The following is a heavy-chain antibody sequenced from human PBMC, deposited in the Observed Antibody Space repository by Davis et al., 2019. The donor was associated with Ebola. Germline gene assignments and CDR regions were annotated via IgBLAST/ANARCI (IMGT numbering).Heavy chain of an antibody. CDR1: GFTFSTYW. D-gene: IGHD2-2*02. V-gene: IGHV3-74*01. J-gene: IGHJ6*02. CDR2: INSDGSNT. CDR3: AHLYGGSGYYYGMDV. Sequence: PGGSLRLSCAASGFTFSTYWMHWVRQAPGQGLVWVSRINSDGSNTTYAGSVKGRFTISRDNAKNTLYLQMNSLRVEDTAVYYCAHLYGGSGYYYGMDVWGQGTTVTVSS.